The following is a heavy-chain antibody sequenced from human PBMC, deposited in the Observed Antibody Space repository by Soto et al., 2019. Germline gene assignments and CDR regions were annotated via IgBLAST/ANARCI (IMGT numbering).Heavy chain of an antibody. CDR3: ARESWVQDYDFWSGYIFDY. CDR1: GGSISSYY. J-gene: IGHJ4*02. D-gene: IGHD3-3*01. Sequence: SETLSLTCTVSGGSISSYYWSWIRQPPGKGLEWIGYIYYSGSTNYNPSLKSRVTISVDTSKNQFSLKLNSVTAADTAVYYCARESWVQDYDFWSGYIFDYWGQGTLVTVSS. V-gene: IGHV4-59*01. CDR2: IYYSGST.